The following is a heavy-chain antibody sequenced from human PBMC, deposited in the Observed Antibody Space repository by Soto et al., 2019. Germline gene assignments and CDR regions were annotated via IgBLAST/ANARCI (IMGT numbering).Heavy chain of an antibody. CDR2: IYPGDSDT. Sequence: GESLKISFKASGYSSTPFWIGWVRQMPGKGLEWMGFIYPGDSDTRYRPSFQDQVTISADKSISTAYLQWSSLKASDTAMYYCASRKKTSDAFDIWGQGTMVTVSS. J-gene: IGHJ3*02. CDR1: GYSSTPFW. CDR3: ASRKKTSDAFDI. D-gene: IGHD1-1*01. V-gene: IGHV5-51*01.